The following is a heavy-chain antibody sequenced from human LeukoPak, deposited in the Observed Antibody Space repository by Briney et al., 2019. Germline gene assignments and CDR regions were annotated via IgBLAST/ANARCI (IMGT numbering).Heavy chain of an antibody. CDR2: IGASGAT. CDR3: AKNYHDNSAYFSWAFDI. D-gene: IGHD3-22*01. J-gene: IGHJ3*02. CDR1: GFTFRSYA. V-gene: IGHV3-23*01. Sequence: GGSLRLSCAASGFTFRSYAMTWVRQAPGKGLEWVSAIGASGATFSAASVKGRFTISRENSRNTLYLQMNSLRTEDTAVYYCAKNYHDNSAYFSWAFDIWGQGTMVTLSS.